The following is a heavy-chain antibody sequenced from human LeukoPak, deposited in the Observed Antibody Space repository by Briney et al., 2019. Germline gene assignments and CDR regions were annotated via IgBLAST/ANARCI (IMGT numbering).Heavy chain of an antibody. CDR1: GLTFSRYA. V-gene: IGHV3-23*01. CDR2: ITASSSST. CDR3: AKLFESGTYNNFFHY. J-gene: IGHJ4*02. Sequence: GGSLSLSCAASGLTFSRYAMGWVRQAPGKGLEWVSAITASSSSTHDADSVQGRFTISRDNFKNTLYLQMNSLRPEDTAIYYCAKLFESGTYNNFFHYWGQGTLVTVSS. D-gene: IGHD3-10*01.